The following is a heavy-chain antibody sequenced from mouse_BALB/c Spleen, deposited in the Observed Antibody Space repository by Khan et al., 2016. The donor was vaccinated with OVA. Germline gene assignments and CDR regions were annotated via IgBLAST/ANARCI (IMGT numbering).Heavy chain of an antibody. CDR2: ISYSGST. V-gene: IGHV3-2*02. D-gene: IGHD1-2*01. CDR3: SRTARIKF. CDR1: GYSITSGYG. J-gene: IGHJ2*01. Sequence: LQESGPGLVKPSQSLSLTCTVTGYSITSGYGWNWIRQFPGNKLEWMGYISYSGSTNYNPYLKSRISITRDTTKNQFFLQLNSVTTEDTATYYWSRTARIKFWGQGTTLTVSS.